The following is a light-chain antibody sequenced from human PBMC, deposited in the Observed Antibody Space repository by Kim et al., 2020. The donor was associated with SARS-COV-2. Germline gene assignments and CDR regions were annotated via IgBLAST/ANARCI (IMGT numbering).Light chain of an antibody. J-gene: IGLJ2*01. CDR1: KLGAKY. Sequence: SYELTQPPSVSVSPGQTASITCSGDKLGAKYACWYQQKPGQSPVLVIYQDSKRPSGIPERFSGSNSGNTATLTISGTQAMDEADYYCQAWDSSPAHVVFG. CDR2: QDS. CDR3: QAWDSSPAHVV. V-gene: IGLV3-1*01.